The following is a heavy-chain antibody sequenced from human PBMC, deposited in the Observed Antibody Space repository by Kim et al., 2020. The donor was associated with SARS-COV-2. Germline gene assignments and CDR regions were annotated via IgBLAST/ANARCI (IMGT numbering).Heavy chain of an antibody. CDR1: GFTFSSYG. J-gene: IGHJ6*02. CDR3: ARETFYYYGSGRGGGMDV. Sequence: GGSLRLSCAASGFTFSSYGMHWVRQAPGKGLEWVAVIWYDGSNKYYADSVKGRFTISRDNSKNTLYLQMNSLRAEDTAVYYCARETFYYYGSGRGGGMDVWGQGTTVTVSS. CDR2: IWYDGSNK. V-gene: IGHV3-33*01. D-gene: IGHD3-10*01.